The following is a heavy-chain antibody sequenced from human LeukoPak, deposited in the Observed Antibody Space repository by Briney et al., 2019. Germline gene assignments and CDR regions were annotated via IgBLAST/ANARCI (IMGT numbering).Heavy chain of an antibody. J-gene: IGHJ4*02. Sequence: GGSLTLSCVASGFNFNNYDLHWVRQAPGKGLGWVAFIKFHGHETFYADSVEGRFTFSRDNSRNTVYLQMNSLRGEDTAVYYCAREAPVCRNADCRTGFDYWGQGTLVAVSS. CDR3: AREAPVCRNADCRTGFDY. V-gene: IGHV3-30*02. CDR2: IKFHGHET. D-gene: IGHD1-1*01. CDR1: GFNFNNYD.